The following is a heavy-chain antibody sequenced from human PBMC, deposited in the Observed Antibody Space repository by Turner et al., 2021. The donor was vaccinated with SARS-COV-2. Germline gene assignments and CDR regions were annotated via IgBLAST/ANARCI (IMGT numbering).Heavy chain of an antibody. CDR2: IYSGGST. V-gene: IGHV3-53*01. CDR3: ARDYGDFYFDY. D-gene: IGHD4-17*01. CDR1: GFTVSSNY. J-gene: IGHJ4*02. Sequence: EVQLLESGGGLVQPGGSLRLSCAASGFTVSSNYMSWVRQAPGKGLEWVSVIYSGGSTYYADSVKGRFTISRDNSKNTLYLQMNSLRAEDTAVYYCARDYGDFYFDYWGQGTLVTVSS.